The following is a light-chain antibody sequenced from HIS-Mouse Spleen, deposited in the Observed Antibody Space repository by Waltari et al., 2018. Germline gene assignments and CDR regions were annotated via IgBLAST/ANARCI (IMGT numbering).Light chain of an antibody. CDR1: QSVSSY. CDR2: DAS. CDR3: QQRSNWPGIT. V-gene: IGKV3-11*01. Sequence: EIVLTQSPATLSLSPGERATLSCRASQSVSSYLAWYQQKPGQPPRLLIYDASNRATGIPARFSGSGSGTDFTLTISSLEPEDFAVYYCQQRSNWPGITFGPGTKVDIK. J-gene: IGKJ3*01.